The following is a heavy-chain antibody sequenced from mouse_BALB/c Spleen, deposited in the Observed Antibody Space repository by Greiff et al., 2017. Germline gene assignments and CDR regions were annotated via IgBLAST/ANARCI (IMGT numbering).Heavy chain of an antibody. CDR1: GYTFTDYE. Sequence: VKLQESGAELVRPGASVTLSCKASGYTFTDYEMPWVKQTPVHGLEWIGAIDPETGGTAYNQKFKGNATLTADKSSSTAYMELRSLTSEDSAFYYCTRDYYGNFDYWGQGTTLTVSS. CDR2: IDPETGGT. D-gene: IGHD1-1*01. V-gene: IGHV1-15*01. J-gene: IGHJ2*01. CDR3: TRDYYGNFDY.